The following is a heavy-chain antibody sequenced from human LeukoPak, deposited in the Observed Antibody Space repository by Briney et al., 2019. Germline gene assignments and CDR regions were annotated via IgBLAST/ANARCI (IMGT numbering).Heavy chain of an antibody. Sequence: PSQTLSLTCTVSGGSISSGDYYWSWIRQPPGKGLEWIGYIYYSGSTYYNPSLKRRVTISVDTSKSQFSLKLSSVTAADTAVYYCARLTITFGGVIAPFDYCGQGTLVTVSS. V-gene: IGHV4-30-4*08. J-gene: IGHJ4*02. CDR3: ARLTITFGGVIAPFDY. D-gene: IGHD3-16*02. CDR2: IYYSGST. CDR1: GGSISSGDYY.